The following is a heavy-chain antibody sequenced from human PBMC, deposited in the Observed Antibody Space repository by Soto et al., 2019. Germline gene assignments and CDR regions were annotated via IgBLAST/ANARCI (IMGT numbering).Heavy chain of an antibody. D-gene: IGHD2-15*01. Sequence: SVKVSCKASGGTFSTHAIIWVRQAPGHGLEWMGGIIPISGTTYYTQKFQGRVTITADEPTSTAFMELSSLKSDDTAVFYCARGYCSGGNCYSGMDVWGQGTMVTVSS. V-gene: IGHV1-69*13. CDR3: ARGYCSGGNCYSGMDV. CDR2: IIPISGTT. CDR1: GGTFSTHA. J-gene: IGHJ6*02.